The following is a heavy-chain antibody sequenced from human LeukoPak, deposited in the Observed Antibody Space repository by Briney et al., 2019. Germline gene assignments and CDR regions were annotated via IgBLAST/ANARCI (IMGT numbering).Heavy chain of an antibody. CDR3: ARDKNDSSGYYYGY. CDR2: ISSSSTTI. D-gene: IGHD3-22*01. CDR1: GFNVSSYS. V-gene: IGHV3-48*01. J-gene: IGHJ4*02. Sequence: GGSLRLSCAASGFNVSSYSMNWVRQAPGKGLEWVSYISSSSTTIYYADSVRGRFTISRDNAKNSLYLQMNSLRAEDTAVYYCARDKNDSSGYYYGYWGQGTLVTVSS.